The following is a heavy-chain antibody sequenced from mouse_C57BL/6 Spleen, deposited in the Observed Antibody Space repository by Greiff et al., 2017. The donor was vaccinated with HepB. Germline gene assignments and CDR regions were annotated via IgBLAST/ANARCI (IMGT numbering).Heavy chain of an antibody. D-gene: IGHD1-1*01. CDR1: GYSFTGYY. CDR2: INPSTGGT. CDR3: ARNPVVYWYFDV. J-gene: IGHJ1*03. V-gene: IGHV1-42*01. Sequence: VQLQQSGPELVKPGASVKISCKASGYSFTGYYMNWVKQSPEKSLEWIGEINPSTGGTTYNQKFKAKATLTVDKSSSTAYMQLKSLTSEDSAVYYCARNPVVYWYFDVWGTGTTVTVSS.